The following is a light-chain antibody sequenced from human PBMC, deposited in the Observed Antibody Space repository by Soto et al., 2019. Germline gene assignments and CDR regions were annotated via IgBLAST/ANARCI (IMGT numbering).Light chain of an antibody. J-gene: IGKJ1*01. Sequence: DIQMTQSPSTLSASVGDRVTITCRASQTISNYLAWYQQKPGKAPKFLIYAVSTLERGVPSRFTGAGSGTDFGLTISSLQPDDFATYYCQQYKSYPWTLGQGTKVEIK. V-gene: IGKV1-5*03. CDR1: QTISNY. CDR3: QQYKSYPWT. CDR2: AVS.